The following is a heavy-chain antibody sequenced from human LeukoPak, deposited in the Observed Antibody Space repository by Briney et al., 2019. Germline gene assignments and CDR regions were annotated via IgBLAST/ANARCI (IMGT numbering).Heavy chain of an antibody. CDR1: GFTFSSYA. CDR2: ISGSGGST. J-gene: IGHJ4*02. Sequence: GGSLRLSCAASGFTFSSYAMSWVRQAPGKGLEWVSAISGSGGSTYYADSVKGRFTISRDNSKNSLYLQMNSLRTEDTALYYCAKDGWEGYFDYWGQGTLVTVSS. CDR3: AKDGWEGYFDY. D-gene: IGHD1-26*01. V-gene: IGHV3-23*01.